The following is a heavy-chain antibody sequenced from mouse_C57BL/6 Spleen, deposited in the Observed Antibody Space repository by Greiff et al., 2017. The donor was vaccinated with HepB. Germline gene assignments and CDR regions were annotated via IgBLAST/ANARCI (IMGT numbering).Heavy chain of an antibody. Sequence: QVQLQQPGAELVKPGASVKLSCKASGYTFTSYWMHWVKQRPGQGLGWIGMIHPNSGSTNDNEKFKSKATLTVDKSSSTAYMQLSSLTSEDSAVYYCARLGGYFDYWGQGTTLTVSS. CDR2: IHPNSGST. V-gene: IGHV1-64*01. D-gene: IGHD1-1*02. CDR1: GYTFTSYW. CDR3: ARLGGYFDY. J-gene: IGHJ2*01.